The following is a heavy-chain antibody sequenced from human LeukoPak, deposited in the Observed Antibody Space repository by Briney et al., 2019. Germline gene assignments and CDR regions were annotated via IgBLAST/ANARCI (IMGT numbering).Heavy chain of an antibody. J-gene: IGHJ5*02. CDR1: GCTISSYY. D-gene: IGHD4-23*01. V-gene: IGHV4-59*01. Sequence: SETLSLTCTVSGCTISSYYWSWIRQPPGKELEWIAYIYYSGSTNYNPSLKNRVTILVVTSNNHFSLKLSFVTAANTAVYYCARLVLRWGQNGFYPRGPGIMVTVSS. CDR3: ARLVLRWGQNGFYP. CDR2: IYYSGST.